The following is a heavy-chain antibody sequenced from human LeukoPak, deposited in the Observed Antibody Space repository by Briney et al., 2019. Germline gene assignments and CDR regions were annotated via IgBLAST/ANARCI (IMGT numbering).Heavy chain of an antibody. V-gene: IGHV3-7*01. Sequence: GGSLRLSCAASGFTFSSYWMSWVRQAPGKGLDWVANIKQDGSEKYYVDSVKGRFTISRDNAKNSLYLQMNSLRAEDTAVYYCSRQTRRDGYNYDYWGQGTLVTVSS. D-gene: IGHD5-24*01. J-gene: IGHJ4*02. CDR3: SRQTRRDGYNYDY. CDR2: IKQDGSEK. CDR1: GFTFSSYW.